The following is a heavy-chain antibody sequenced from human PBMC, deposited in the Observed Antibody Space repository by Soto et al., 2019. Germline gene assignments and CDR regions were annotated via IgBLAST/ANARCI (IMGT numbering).Heavy chain of an antibody. V-gene: IGHV3-21*01. J-gene: IGHJ2*01. CDR1: GFTFSSYS. D-gene: IGHD4-17*01. CDR2: ISSSSSYI. Sequence: EVQLVESGGGLVKPGGSLRLSCAASGFTFSSYSMNWVRQAPGKGLEWVSSISSSSSYIYYADSVKGRFTISRDNAKNSLYLQRNSLRAEDTAVYYCARDYGDYADGRYFDLWGRGTLVTVSS. CDR3: ARDYGDYADGRYFDL.